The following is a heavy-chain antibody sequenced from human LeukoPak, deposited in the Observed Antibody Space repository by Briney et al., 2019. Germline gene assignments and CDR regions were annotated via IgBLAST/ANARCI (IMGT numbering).Heavy chain of an antibody. CDR3: ASEKRQNYGALRGGAFDI. D-gene: IGHD4-17*01. V-gene: IGHV1-46*01. CDR1: GYTFTGYY. J-gene: IGHJ3*02. Sequence: ASVKVSCKASGYTFTGYYMNWVRQAPGQGLEWMGIINPSGGSTSYAQKFQGRVTMTRDMSTSTVYMELSSLRSEDTAVYYCASEKRQNYGALRGGAFDIWGQGTMVTVSS. CDR2: INPSGGST.